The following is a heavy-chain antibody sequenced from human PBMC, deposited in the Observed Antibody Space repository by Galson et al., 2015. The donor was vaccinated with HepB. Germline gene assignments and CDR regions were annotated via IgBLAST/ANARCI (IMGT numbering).Heavy chain of an antibody. CDR3: ARHESFDYRGSDYSYYGMDV. D-gene: IGHD3-16*01. CDR2: INAANGNT. J-gene: IGHJ6*02. CDR1: GYSFTPYA. Sequence: SVKVSCKASGYSFTPYAMHWVRQAPGQRLEWMGWINAANGNTKYSQKLQGRVTITRDTSANTGYMELSSLRSEDTAVYYCARHESFDYRGSDYSYYGMDVCGQETTVTVSS. V-gene: IGHV1-3*01.